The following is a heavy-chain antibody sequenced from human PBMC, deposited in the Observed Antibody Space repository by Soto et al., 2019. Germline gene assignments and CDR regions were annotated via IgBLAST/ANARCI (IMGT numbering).Heavy chain of an antibody. J-gene: IGHJ5*02. Sequence: QVQLVQSGAEVKKPGASVKVSCKASGYTFAGYYMHWVRQAPGQGLEWMGWINPHSGGTNYAQKFQDRVTMTRDTSISTAFMELSRLRSDDTAVYYCAREGVAVAGTNWFDPGGQGTLVTVSS. D-gene: IGHD6-19*01. CDR1: GYTFAGYY. CDR2: INPHSGGT. CDR3: AREGVAVAGTNWFDP. V-gene: IGHV1-2*02.